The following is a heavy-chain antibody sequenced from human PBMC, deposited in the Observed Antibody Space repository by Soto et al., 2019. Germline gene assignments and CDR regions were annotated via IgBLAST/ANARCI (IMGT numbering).Heavy chain of an antibody. CDR1: GGSISSYH. CDR2: VFYTGST. CDR3: ARSYSGTFYGYDI. J-gene: IGHJ4*02. V-gene: IGHV4-59*01. Sequence: PSETLSLTCTVSGGSISSYHWSWIRQSPGKGLEWIGYVFYTGSTKYNPALKRRVTISVDTSKNQFSLKLSSVSAADTGLYYCARSYSGTFYGYDIWGQGILVTVSS. D-gene: IGHD1-26*01.